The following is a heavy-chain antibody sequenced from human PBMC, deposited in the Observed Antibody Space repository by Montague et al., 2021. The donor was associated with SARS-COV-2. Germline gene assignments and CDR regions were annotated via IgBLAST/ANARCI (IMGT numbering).Heavy chain of an antibody. Sequence: SLRLSRAASGFTFRTYEMNWVRQAPGKGLEWVSYISSSGSTIYYADSVKGRFTISRDNAKNPLYLQMNSLRAEDTAVYYCARDGRFGELDYWGQGTLVTVST. CDR1: GFTFRTYE. J-gene: IGHJ4*02. CDR2: ISSSGSTI. D-gene: IGHD3-10*01. V-gene: IGHV3-48*03. CDR3: ARDGRFGELDY.